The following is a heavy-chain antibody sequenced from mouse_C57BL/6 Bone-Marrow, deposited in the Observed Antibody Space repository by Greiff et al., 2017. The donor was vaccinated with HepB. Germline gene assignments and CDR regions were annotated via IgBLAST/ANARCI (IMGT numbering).Heavy chain of an antibody. CDR3: ARGTYYSNHGGAMDY. CDR2: IHPNSGST. V-gene: IGHV1-64*01. D-gene: IGHD2-5*01. Sequence: VQLQQPGAELVKPGASVKLSCKASGYTFTSYWMHWVKQRPGQGLEWIGMIHPNSGSTNYNEKFKSKATLTVDKSSSTAYMQLSSLTSEDSAVYYCARGTYYSNHGGAMDYWGQGTSVTVSS. J-gene: IGHJ4*01. CDR1: GYTFTSYW.